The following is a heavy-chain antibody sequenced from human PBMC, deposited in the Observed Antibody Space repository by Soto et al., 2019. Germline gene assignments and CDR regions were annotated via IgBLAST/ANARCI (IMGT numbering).Heavy chain of an antibody. CDR3: ASTFSGSYHQIIFQH. Sequence: SETLSLTCTVSGGSISSYYWSWIRQPPGKGLEWIGYIYYSGSTNYNPSLKSRVTISVDTSKNQISLKLSYVTDADKAVYYCASTFSGSYHQIIFQHWGQGTLVTVS. CDR1: GGSISSYY. V-gene: IGHV4-59*08. D-gene: IGHD1-26*01. J-gene: IGHJ1*01. CDR2: IYYSGST.